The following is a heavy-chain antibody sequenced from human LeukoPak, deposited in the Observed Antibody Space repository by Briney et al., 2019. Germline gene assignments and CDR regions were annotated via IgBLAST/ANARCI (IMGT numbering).Heavy chain of an antibody. CDR3: AGGVVATTIDY. CDR2: INHSGST. D-gene: IGHD5-12*01. Sequence: SETLSLTCAVYGGSFSGYYWSWIRQPPGKGLEWIGEINHSGSTNYNPSLKSRVTISVDTSKNQFSLKLSSVTAADTAVYYCAGGVVATTIDYWGQGTLVTVSS. CDR1: GGSFSGYY. V-gene: IGHV4-34*01. J-gene: IGHJ4*02.